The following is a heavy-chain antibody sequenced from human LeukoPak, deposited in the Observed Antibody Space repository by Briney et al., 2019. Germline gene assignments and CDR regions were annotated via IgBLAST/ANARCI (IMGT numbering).Heavy chain of an antibody. J-gene: IGHJ3*02. CDR3: AGTYYYDKGAFDI. D-gene: IGHD3-22*01. Sequence: PGGSLRLSCAASGFTFSSYWMSWVRQAPGKGLEWVSVIYSGGSTYYADSVKGRFTISRDNSKNTLYLQMNSLRAEDTAGYYCAGTYYYDKGAFDIWGQGTMVTVSS. CDR2: IYSGGST. V-gene: IGHV3-53*01. CDR1: GFTFSSYW.